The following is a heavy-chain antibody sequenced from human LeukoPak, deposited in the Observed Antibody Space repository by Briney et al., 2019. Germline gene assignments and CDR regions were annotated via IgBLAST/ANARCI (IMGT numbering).Heavy chain of an antibody. V-gene: IGHV6-1*01. D-gene: IGHD6-19*01. CDR2: TYYRSKWYS. CDR3: ARVKRMAVASLYYFDS. CDR1: GDSVSSNSAT. Sequence: SQTLSLTCAISGDSVSSNSATWNWIRQSPSRGLEWLGRTYYRSKWYSDYAVSVKSRITINTDTFKNQFSLQLNSVTPEDTAIYYCARVKRMAVASLYYFDSWGQGTLVTVSS. J-gene: IGHJ4*02.